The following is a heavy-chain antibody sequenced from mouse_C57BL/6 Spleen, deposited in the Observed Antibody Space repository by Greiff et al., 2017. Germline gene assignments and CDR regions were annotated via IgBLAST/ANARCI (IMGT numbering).Heavy chain of an antibody. Sequence: QVQLQQSGAELVKPGASVKISCKASGYAFTSYWMHWVKQRPGQGLEWIGWIYPGNGDTNYNGKFKGKATLTADKSSSTAYMELSSLTSEDSAVXYCARLGSCYAMDDWGQGTSVTVSS. CDR2: IYPGNGDT. CDR3: ARLGSCYAMDD. V-gene: IGHV1-80*01. J-gene: IGHJ4*01. D-gene: IGHD1-1*01. CDR1: GYAFTSYW.